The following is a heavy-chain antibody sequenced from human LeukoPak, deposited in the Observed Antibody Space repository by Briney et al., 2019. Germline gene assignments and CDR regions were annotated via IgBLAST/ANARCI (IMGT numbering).Heavy chain of an antibody. V-gene: IGHV1-69*11. CDR1: GGTLSNYA. Sequence: SVKVSCKASGGTLSNYAINWVRQAPGQGLEWMGRIIPILDTTNYAQKFQGRVTIITDESTSTAYMELITLRSGNTAVYYCAGESFSRRAGITMVRGVITYWGQGTLVTVSS. CDR3: AGESFSRRAGITMVRGVITY. CDR2: IIPILDTT. J-gene: IGHJ4*02. D-gene: IGHD3-10*01.